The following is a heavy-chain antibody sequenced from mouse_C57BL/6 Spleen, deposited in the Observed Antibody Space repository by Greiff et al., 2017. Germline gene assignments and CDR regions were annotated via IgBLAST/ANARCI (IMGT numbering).Heavy chain of an antibody. D-gene: IGHD1-1*01. J-gene: IGHJ4*01. CDR2: ISSGSSTI. V-gene: IGHV5-17*01. CDR1: GFTFSDYG. CDR3: AIPYYGSSYDAMDY. Sequence: EVMLVESGGGLVKPGGSLKLSCAASGFTFSDYGMHWVRQAPEKGLEWVAYISSGSSTIYYADTVKGRFTISRDNAKNTLFLQMTSLRSEDTAMYYCAIPYYGSSYDAMDYWGQGTSVTVSS.